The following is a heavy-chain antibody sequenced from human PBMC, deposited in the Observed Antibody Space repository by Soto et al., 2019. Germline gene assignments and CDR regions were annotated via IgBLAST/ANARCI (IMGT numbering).Heavy chain of an antibody. Sequence: PTETLALTCTVSVYSFIDYYWNWIRQVPGKGLERIGFVFHSATTSYNPSLKTRVAISDDTSKKQFSLRLASVSAADTAIYYCARGHYSSGWPIDHWGQGILVTVSS. CDR1: VYSFIDYY. J-gene: IGHJ4*02. D-gene: IGHD6-19*01. CDR2: VFHSATT. CDR3: ARGHYSSGWPIDH. V-gene: IGHV4-59*01.